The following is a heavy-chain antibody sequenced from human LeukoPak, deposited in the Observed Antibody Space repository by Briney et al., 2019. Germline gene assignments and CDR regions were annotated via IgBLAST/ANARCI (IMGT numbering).Heavy chain of an antibody. CDR2: ISYEGSNK. CDR3: ASDGRTYGSGSYRYPLDY. CDR1: GFTFSSYA. Sequence: GGSLRLSCAASGFTFSSYAMHWVRQAPGKGLEWVAVISYEGSNKYYADSVKGRFTISRDNSKSTLYLQMNSLRAEDTAVYYCASDGRTYGSGSYRYPLDYWGQGTLVTVSS. V-gene: IGHV3-30-3*01. D-gene: IGHD3-10*01. J-gene: IGHJ4*02.